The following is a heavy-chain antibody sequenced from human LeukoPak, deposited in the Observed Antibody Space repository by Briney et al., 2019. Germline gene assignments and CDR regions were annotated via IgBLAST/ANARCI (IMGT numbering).Heavy chain of an antibody. CDR3: ARALFPAPYPFDS. J-gene: IGHJ4*02. CDR1: GFTFRSYA. V-gene: IGHV3-23*01. Sequence: GGSLRLSCEASGFTFRSYAMTWVRQAPGKGLEWVSLIISSGASTYYADSVKGRFTISRDNSKNTLFLQMNSLRAEDTAVYYCARALFPAPYPFDSWGQGTLVTVSS. CDR2: IISSGAST.